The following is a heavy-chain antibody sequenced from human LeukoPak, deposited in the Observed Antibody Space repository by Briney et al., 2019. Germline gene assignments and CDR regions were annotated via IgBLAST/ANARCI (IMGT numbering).Heavy chain of an antibody. CDR3: ARGDSSGYYITPAPYYFDY. Sequence: SETLSLTCTVSGGSISRYYWSWIRQPPGKGLEWIGYIYYSGSTNYNPSLKSRVTISVDTSKNQFSLKLSSVTAADTAVYYCARGDSSGYYITPAPYYFDYWGQGTLVTVSS. CDR2: IYYSGST. CDR1: GGSISRYY. V-gene: IGHV4-59*01. D-gene: IGHD3-22*01. J-gene: IGHJ4*02.